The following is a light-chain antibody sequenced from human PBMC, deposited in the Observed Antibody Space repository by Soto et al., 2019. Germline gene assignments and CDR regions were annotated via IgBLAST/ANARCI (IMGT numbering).Light chain of an antibody. CDR3: NQYYTTPQT. V-gene: IGKV4-1*01. J-gene: IGKJ2*01. CDR1: QSVLDNSTNKSY. CDR2: WAS. Sequence: VLTQSPSSLAVSLGERATVNCRSSQSVLDNSTNKSYLAWYQKKPGHPPKLLVHWASVRKAGVPDRFSGGGSGTDFTLTISSLQAEDVAVYYCNQYYTTPQTFGQGTQLEIK.